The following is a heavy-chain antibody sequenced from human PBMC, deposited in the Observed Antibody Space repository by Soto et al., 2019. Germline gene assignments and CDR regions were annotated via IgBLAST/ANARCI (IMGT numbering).Heavy chain of an antibody. Sequence: EVQLVQSGAEVKKPGESLKISCKVAGYSFATYYIGWVRQMPGQGLEWMGIFSPSDSDLRYSPSFQGLVTISADKAISTAYLQWSRLKASDTAIYYCARRGYCNGGSCDPVVEYWGQGTLVPVSS. CDR3: ARRGYCNGGSCDPVVEY. V-gene: IGHV5-51*03. CDR1: GYSFATYY. J-gene: IGHJ4*02. CDR2: FSPSDSDL. D-gene: IGHD2-15*01.